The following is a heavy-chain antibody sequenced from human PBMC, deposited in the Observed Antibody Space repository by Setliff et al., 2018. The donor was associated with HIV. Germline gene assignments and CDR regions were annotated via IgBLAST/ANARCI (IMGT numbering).Heavy chain of an antibody. Sequence: SETLSLTCTVSGGSVGSGSYYWSWIRQSPGKGLEWIGYIYYSGITTYNPSLKSRVTISIDTSKNQLSLKLRSVTAADTAVYYCARARITMIGGRLEPYAFDRWGQGTKVTVSS. D-gene: IGHD3-10*01. CDR2: IYYSGIT. CDR3: ARARITMIGGRLEPYAFDR. CDR1: GGSVGSGSYY. V-gene: IGHV4-61*01. J-gene: IGHJ3*01.